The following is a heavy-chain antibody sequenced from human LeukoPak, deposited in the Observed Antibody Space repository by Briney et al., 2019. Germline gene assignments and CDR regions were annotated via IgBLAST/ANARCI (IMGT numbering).Heavy chain of an antibody. CDR2: ISAYNGNT. CDR1: GYTFTSYG. CDR3: ARGHESLGLWFGATLEKYYFDY. D-gene: IGHD3-10*01. J-gene: IGHJ4*02. V-gene: IGHV1-18*01. Sequence: ASVKVSCKASGYTFTSYGISWVRQAPGQGLEWMGWISAYNGNTNYAQKLQGRVTMTTDTSTSTAYMELRSLRSDDTAVYYCARGHESLGLWFGATLEKYYFDYWGQGTLVTVSS.